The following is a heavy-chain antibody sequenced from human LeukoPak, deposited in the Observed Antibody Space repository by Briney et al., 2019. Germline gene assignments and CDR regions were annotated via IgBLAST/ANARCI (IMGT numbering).Heavy chain of an antibody. CDR1: GYSINSGDC. J-gene: IGHJ5*02. CDR2: VSHSGHP. Sequence: RPSETLSLTCTVSGYSINSGDCWGWIRQVPGKGLEWIASVSHSGHPYYNPSLKSRVTIFADTSNSQFSLQLSSVTAADTAVYYCARDGGSYYTASPNSWFGPWGQGTLVTVSS. V-gene: IGHV4-38-2*02. CDR3: ARDGGSYYTASPNSWFGP. D-gene: IGHD2-2*02.